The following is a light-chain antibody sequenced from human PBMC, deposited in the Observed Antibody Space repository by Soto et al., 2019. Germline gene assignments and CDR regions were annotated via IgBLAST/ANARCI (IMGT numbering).Light chain of an antibody. V-gene: IGKV3-20*01. J-gene: IGKJ5*01. CDR2: GAS. CDR3: QKYSSSPGAT. Sequence: EIELTQSPGTLSLSPGERATLSCRASQSVSSSSFAWYQQKAGQAPRLLIYGASSRATGIPDRFSGSGSGTDFTLTISRLEPEDFAVYYCQKYSSSPGATFGQGTRLEIK. CDR1: QSVSSSS.